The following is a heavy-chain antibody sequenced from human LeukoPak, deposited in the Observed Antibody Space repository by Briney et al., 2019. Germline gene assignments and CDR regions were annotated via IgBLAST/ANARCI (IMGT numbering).Heavy chain of an antibody. V-gene: IGHV1-69*05. J-gene: IGHJ5*02. Sequence: SVKVSCKASGGTFSSYAISWVRQAPGQGLEWMGRIIPIFGTANYAQKFQGRVTITTDESTSTAYMELSSLRSGDTAVYYCARDPGYSSSWYNWFDPWGQGTLVTVSS. CDR1: GGTFSSYA. D-gene: IGHD6-13*01. CDR2: IIPIFGTA. CDR3: ARDPGYSSSWYNWFDP.